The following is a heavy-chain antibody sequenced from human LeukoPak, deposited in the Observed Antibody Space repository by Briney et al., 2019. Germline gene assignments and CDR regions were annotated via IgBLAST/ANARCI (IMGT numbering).Heavy chain of an antibody. CDR3: ATTVVPAPYTPARGAFDI. Sequence: GGSLRLSCAASGFTFSSYAMSWVRQAPGKGLEWVSAISGSGGSTYYADSVKGRFTISRDNSKNTLYLQMNSLRTEDTAVYYCATTVVPAPYTPARGAFDIWGQGTMVTVSS. V-gene: IGHV3-23*01. CDR1: GFTFSSYA. CDR2: ISGSGGST. J-gene: IGHJ3*02. D-gene: IGHD2-2*01.